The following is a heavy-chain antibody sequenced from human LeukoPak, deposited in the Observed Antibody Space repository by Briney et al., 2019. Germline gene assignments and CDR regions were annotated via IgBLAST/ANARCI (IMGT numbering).Heavy chain of an antibody. Sequence: ASVKVSCKASGGTFISYAISWVRQAPGQGLEWMGGIIPIFGTANYAQKFQGRVTITADESTSTAYMELSSLRSEDTAVYYCAGEDDDSSGYYRWAFDYWGQGTLVTVSS. J-gene: IGHJ4*02. CDR3: AGEDDDSSGYYRWAFDY. CDR2: IIPIFGTA. D-gene: IGHD3-22*01. V-gene: IGHV1-69*13. CDR1: GGTFISYA.